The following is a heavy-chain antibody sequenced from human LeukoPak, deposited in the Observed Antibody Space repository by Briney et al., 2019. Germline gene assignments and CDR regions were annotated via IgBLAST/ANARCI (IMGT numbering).Heavy chain of an antibody. V-gene: IGHV3-30*18. D-gene: IGHD2-15*01. CDR3: AKDVSGQWSFDY. J-gene: IGHJ4*02. CDR2: ISYDGSDK. CDR1: GFTFSSYG. Sequence: GGSLRLSCAASGFTFSSYGMHWVRQAPGKGLEWVAVISYDGSDKHYADSVKGRFTISRDNSKNTLYLQMNSLRAEDTAVYYCAKDVSGQWSFDYWGQGTPVTVSS.